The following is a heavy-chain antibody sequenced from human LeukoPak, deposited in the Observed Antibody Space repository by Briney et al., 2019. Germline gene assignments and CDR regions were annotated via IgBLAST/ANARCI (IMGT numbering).Heavy chain of an antibody. V-gene: IGHV5-51*01. J-gene: IGHJ5*02. D-gene: IGHD2-15*01. Sequence: GESLKISCKGSGYSFTSYWVGWVRQMPGKGLEWMGIIYPGDSDTRYSPSFQGQVTISADKSISTAYLQWSSLKASDTAMYYCATLRDCSGGSCYSWFDPWGQGTLVTVSS. CDR1: GYSFTSYW. CDR3: ATLRDCSGGSCYSWFDP. CDR2: IYPGDSDT.